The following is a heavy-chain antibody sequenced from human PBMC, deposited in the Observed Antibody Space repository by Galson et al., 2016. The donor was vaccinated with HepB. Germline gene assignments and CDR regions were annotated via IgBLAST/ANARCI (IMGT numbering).Heavy chain of an antibody. D-gene: IGHD2-15*01. CDR3: ARYGSGTGFAY. CDR2: ISHSGSA. J-gene: IGHJ4*02. CDR1: AGTINIGGYF. Sequence: TLSLTCNVSAGTINIGGYFWSWIRQHPGRGLEWIGYISHSGSAYFNPSLKSRSTISVDTSRNQFSLDLRSVTAADTAVYFCARYGSGTGFAYWGQGILVTVSS. V-gene: IGHV4-31*03.